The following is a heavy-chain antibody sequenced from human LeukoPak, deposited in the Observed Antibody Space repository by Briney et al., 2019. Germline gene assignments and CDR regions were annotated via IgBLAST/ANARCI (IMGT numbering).Heavy chain of an antibody. J-gene: IGHJ4*02. CDR3: ASLWLSSDY. D-gene: IGHD3-22*01. V-gene: IGHV4-30-2*01. CDR1: GGSINSGGYY. CDR2: INHSGST. Sequence: SQTLSLTCSVSGGSINSGGYYWSWIRQPPGKGLEWIGEINHSGSTNYNPSLKSRVTISVDTSKNQFSLKLSSVTAADTAVYYCASLWLSSDYWGQGTLVTVSS.